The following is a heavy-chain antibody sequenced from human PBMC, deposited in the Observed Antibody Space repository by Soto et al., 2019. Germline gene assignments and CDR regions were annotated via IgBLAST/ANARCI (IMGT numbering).Heavy chain of an antibody. Sequence: QVQLQESGPGLVKPSETLSLTCTVSGGSVSSGSYYWIWIRQPPGQGLEWIGYIYYSGSTNYNPSIKSRVTISVDPSKNQFSLKLSSVTAADTAVYYCASFGGGSRSGAFDIWGQGTMVTVSS. CDR2: IYYSGST. D-gene: IGHD6-19*01. CDR1: GGSVSSGSYY. CDR3: ASFGGGSRSGAFDI. V-gene: IGHV4-61*01. J-gene: IGHJ3*02.